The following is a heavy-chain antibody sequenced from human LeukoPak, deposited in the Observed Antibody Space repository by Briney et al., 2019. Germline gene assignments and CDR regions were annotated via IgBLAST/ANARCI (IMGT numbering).Heavy chain of an antibody. J-gene: IGHJ4*02. CDR3: AHAWGDGYNYVRGFDY. D-gene: IGHD5-24*01. V-gene: IGHV4-39*07. CDR2: IYYSGTT. Sequence: SETLSLTCTVSGGSISSSSYYWGWIRQPPGKGLEWIGSIYYSGTTYYNPSLKSRVTISVDTSKNQFSLKLSSVTAADTAVYYCAHAWGDGYNYVRGFDYWGQGTLVTVSS. CDR1: GGSISSSSYY.